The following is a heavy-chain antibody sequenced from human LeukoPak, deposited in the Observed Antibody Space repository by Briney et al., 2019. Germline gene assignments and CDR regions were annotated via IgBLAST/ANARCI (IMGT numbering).Heavy chain of an antibody. CDR3: AKESTVTPGSVNWFDP. V-gene: IGHV3-23*01. Sequence: PGGSLRLPCAASGFTFSIYAMSWVRQAPGKGLEWVSTISGSGDNTYYAESVKGRFTISRDNSKNRLYLKMNSLRAEDTAVYYCAKESTVTPGSVNWFDPWGQGTLVTVSS. CDR2: ISGSGDNT. D-gene: IGHD4-17*01. CDR1: GFTFSIYA. J-gene: IGHJ5*02.